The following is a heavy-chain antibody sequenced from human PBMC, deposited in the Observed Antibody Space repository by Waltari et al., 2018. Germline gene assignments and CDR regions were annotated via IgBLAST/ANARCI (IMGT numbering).Heavy chain of an antibody. CDR2: INHSGST. J-gene: IGHJ5*02. D-gene: IGHD3-10*01. Sequence: QVQLQQWGAGLLKPSETLSLTCAVYGGSFSGYYWSWIRQPPGKGLEWIGEINHSGSTNYNPSLKSRVTISVDTSKNQFSLKLSSVTAADTAVYYCARGRGVLLWFGEYNWFDPWGRGTLVTVSS. CDR3: ARGRGVLLWFGEYNWFDP. CDR1: GGSFSGYY. V-gene: IGHV4-34*01.